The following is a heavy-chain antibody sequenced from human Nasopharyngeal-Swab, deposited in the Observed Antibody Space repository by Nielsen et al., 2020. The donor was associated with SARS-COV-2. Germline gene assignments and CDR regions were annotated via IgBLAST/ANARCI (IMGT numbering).Heavy chain of an antibody. CDR1: GYSFTSYC. CDR3: ANQGVTGTTGGFDY. CDR2: IDPSDSYT. J-gene: IGHJ4*02. D-gene: IGHD1-7*01. Sequence: GESLKISCKGSGYSFTSYCISWVRQMPGKGLEWMGRIDPSDSYTNYSPSFQGHVTISADKSISTAYLQWSSLKASDTATYYCANQGVTGTTGGFDYWGQGTLVTVSS. V-gene: IGHV5-10-1*01.